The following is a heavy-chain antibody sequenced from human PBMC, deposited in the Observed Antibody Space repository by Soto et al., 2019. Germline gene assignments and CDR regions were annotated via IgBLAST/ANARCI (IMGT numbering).Heavy chain of an antibody. CDR1: GFTFSSYA. D-gene: IGHD3-3*01. V-gene: IGHV3-23*01. CDR3: ARGSLRKTNYDFWSGSVNPQYYYYMDV. Sequence: GGSLRLSCAASGFTFSSYAMSWVRQAPGKGLEWVSAISGSGGSTYYADSVKGRFTISRDNSKNTLYLQMNSLRAEDTAVYYCARGSLRKTNYDFWSGSVNPQYYYYMDVWGKGTTVTVSS. J-gene: IGHJ6*03. CDR2: ISGSGGST.